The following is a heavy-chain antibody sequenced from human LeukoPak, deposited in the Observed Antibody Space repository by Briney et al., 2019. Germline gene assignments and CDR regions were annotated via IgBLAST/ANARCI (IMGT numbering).Heavy chain of an antibody. Sequence: ASVKVSCKASGYTFTSYDINWVRQATGQGLEWMGWMNPNSGNTGYAQKFQGRVTITRNTSISTAYMELSSLRSEDTAVYYCARGKAYYDFWSGYYTGIGTNWFDPWGQGTLVTVSS. V-gene: IGHV1-8*01. CDR2: MNPNSGNT. D-gene: IGHD3-3*01. J-gene: IGHJ5*02. CDR3: ARGKAYYDFWSGYYTGIGTNWFDP. CDR1: GYTFTSYD.